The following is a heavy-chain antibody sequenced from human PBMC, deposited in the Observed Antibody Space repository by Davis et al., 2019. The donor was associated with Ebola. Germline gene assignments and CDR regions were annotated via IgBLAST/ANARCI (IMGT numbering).Heavy chain of an antibody. D-gene: IGHD2-21*02. CDR3: ARHECVADCSEFDF. CDR2: IDPGDSYV. V-gene: IGHV5-10-1*01. Sequence: GESLKISCQASGYTFARYWISWVRQRPGKGLEWMGKIDPGDSYVKYSPSFQGHVTFSADRSTSVVYLQWTSLEASDTATYYCARHECVADCSEFDFWGQGTLVTVSS. CDR1: GYTFARYW. J-gene: IGHJ4*02.